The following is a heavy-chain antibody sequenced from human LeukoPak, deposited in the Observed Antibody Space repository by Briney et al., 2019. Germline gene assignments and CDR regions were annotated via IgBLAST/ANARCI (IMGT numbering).Heavy chain of an antibody. V-gene: IGHV1-69*04. CDR1: GGTFSSYA. Sequence: SVKVSCKASGGTFSSYAISWVRQAPGQGLEWMGRIIPILGIANYVQKFQGRVTITADKSTSTAYMELSSLRSEDTAVYYCARSGIAAAHWFDYWGQGTLVTVSS. D-gene: IGHD6-13*01. CDR3: ARSGIAAAHWFDY. CDR2: IIPILGIA. J-gene: IGHJ4*02.